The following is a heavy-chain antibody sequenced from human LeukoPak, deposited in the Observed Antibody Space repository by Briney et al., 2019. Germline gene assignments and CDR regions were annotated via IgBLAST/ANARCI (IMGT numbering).Heavy chain of an antibody. D-gene: IGHD1-26*01. CDR2: IIPIFGTA. CDR1: GGTFSRYA. CDR3: ASRIVGATEDYFDY. J-gene: IGHJ4*02. V-gene: IGHV1-69*05. Sequence: GASVKVSCKASGGTFSRYAISWVRQAPGQGLEWMGRIIPIFGTANYAQKFQGRVTITTDESTSTAYMELSSLRSEDTAVYYCASRIVGATEDYFDYWCQGTLVTVSS.